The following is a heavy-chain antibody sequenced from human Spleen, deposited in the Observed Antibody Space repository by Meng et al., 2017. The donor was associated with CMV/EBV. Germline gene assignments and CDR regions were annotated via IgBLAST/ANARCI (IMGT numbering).Heavy chain of an antibody. J-gene: IGHJ5*02. V-gene: IGHV4-4*07. CDR2: IYTSGST. CDR3: ARDRRLQWFYH. D-gene: IGHD2-21*02. Sequence: SETLSLTCTVSGGSISSYYWSWIRQPAGKGLEWIGRIYTSGSTNYNPSLKSRVTISVDTSKNQVSLRVTSVTAADTAVYYCARDRRLQWFYHWGQGTLVTVSS. CDR1: GGSISSYY.